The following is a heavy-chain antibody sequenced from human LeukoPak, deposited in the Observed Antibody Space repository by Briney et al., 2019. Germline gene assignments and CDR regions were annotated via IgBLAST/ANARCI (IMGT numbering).Heavy chain of an antibody. J-gene: IGHJ4*02. CDR3: ARVSSRPGAYGDHFDY. CDR1: GGSITSYY. D-gene: IGHD4-17*01. Sequence: SETLSLTCSVSGGSITSYYWSWIRQSPGKGLEWLGYIYYSGSTNYNPSLKSRVTISVGTSKNQFSLKLSSVTAADTAVYYCARVSSRPGAYGDHFDYWGQGTLVTVSS. CDR2: IYYSGST. V-gene: IGHV4-59*01.